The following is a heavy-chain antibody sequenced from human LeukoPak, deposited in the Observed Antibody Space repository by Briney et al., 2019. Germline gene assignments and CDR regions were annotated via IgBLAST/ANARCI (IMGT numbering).Heavy chain of an antibody. CDR3: AKPRPHFDWSN. CDR1: GFTFSSYA. Sequence: GGSLRLSCAASGFTFSSYAMSWVRQAPGKGLEWVSAISGSGGSTYYADSVKGRFTISRDNSKNTLYLQMSSLGAEDTAVYYCAKPRPHFDWSNWGQGTLVTVCS. CDR2: ISGSGGST. V-gene: IGHV3-23*01. D-gene: IGHD3-9*01. J-gene: IGHJ4*02.